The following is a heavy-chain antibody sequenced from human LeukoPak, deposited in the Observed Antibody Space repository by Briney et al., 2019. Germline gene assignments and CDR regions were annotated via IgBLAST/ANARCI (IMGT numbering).Heavy chain of an antibody. V-gene: IGHV4-39*01. D-gene: IGHD6-13*01. J-gene: IGHJ4*02. CDR2: IFYSGTT. CDR1: GGSISSSSYY. CDR3: ARRRMAAIDY. Sequence: SETLSLTCTVSGGSISSSSYYWDWIRQPPGKGLEWIGTIFYSGTTSYSPSLKSRVTISVDTSRNQFSLKLNSVTAADTAIYYCARRRMAAIDYWGQGTLVTVSS.